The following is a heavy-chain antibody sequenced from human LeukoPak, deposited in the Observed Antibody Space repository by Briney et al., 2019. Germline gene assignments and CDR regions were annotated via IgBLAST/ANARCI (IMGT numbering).Heavy chain of an antibody. CDR3: ARATESYSSGWDFDY. Sequence: GGSLRLSCAASGFTFSSYAMHWVRQAPGKGLEWVAVISYDGSNKYYADSVKGRFTISRDNSKNTLYLQMNSLRAEDTAVYYCARATESYSSGWDFDYWGQGTLVTVSS. D-gene: IGHD6-19*01. CDR1: GFTFSSYA. V-gene: IGHV3-30-3*01. J-gene: IGHJ4*02. CDR2: ISYDGSNK.